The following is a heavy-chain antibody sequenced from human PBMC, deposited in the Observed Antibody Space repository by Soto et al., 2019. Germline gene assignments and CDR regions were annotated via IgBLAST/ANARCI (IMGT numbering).Heavy chain of an antibody. J-gene: IGHJ6*03. CDR1: GYTFTSYS. V-gene: IGHV1-3*01. Sequence: ASVKVSCKASGYTFTSYSMHWVRHAPGQRLEWMGWINAGNGNTKYSQKFQGRVTITRDTSASTAYMELSSLRSEDTAVYYCASDPRTDYSYYYIDIWGQGTTVTVSS. D-gene: IGHD2-2*01. CDR3: ASDPRTDYSYYYIDI. CDR2: INAGNGNT.